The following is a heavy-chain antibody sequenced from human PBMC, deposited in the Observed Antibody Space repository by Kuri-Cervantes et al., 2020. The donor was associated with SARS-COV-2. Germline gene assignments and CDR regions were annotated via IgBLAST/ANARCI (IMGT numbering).Heavy chain of an antibody. CDR3: AKDQDYYDSSGQFDY. Sequence: GESLKISCSASGFTFSSYAMHWVRQAPGKGLEYVSAISGSGGSTYYADSVKGRFTISRDNSKNTLYLQMNSLRAEDTAVYYCAKDQDYYDSSGQFDYWGQGTLVTVSS. J-gene: IGHJ4*02. D-gene: IGHD3-22*01. V-gene: IGHV3-64*04. CDR1: GFTFSSYA. CDR2: ISGSGGST.